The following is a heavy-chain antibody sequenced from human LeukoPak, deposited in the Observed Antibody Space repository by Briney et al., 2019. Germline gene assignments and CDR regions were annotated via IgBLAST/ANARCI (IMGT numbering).Heavy chain of an antibody. CDR1: GFTFSSYW. D-gene: IGHD4-23*01. V-gene: IGHV3-7*01. J-gene: IGHJ4*02. Sequence: GGSLRLSCAASGFTFSSYWMSWVRQAPGKGLEWVANIKQDGSEKYYVDSVKGRFTISRDNAKNTLYLQMNSLRAEDTAVYYCAKDHPDYGGYGGYFDYWGQGTLVTVSS. CDR3: AKDHPDYGGYGGYFDY. CDR2: IKQDGSEK.